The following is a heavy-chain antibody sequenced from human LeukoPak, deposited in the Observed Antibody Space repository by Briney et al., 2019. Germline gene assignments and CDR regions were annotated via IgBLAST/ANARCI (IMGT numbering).Heavy chain of an antibody. Sequence: SETLSLTCTVSGGSISSYYWSWIRQPPGKGLEWIGYIYYSGSTNYNPSLKSRVTISVDTSKNQFSLKLSSVTAADTAVYYCARTVIAYYFDYWGQGTLVTVSS. J-gene: IGHJ4*02. D-gene: IGHD4-4*01. CDR1: GGSISSYY. CDR3: ARTVIAYYFDY. V-gene: IGHV4-59*08. CDR2: IYYSGST.